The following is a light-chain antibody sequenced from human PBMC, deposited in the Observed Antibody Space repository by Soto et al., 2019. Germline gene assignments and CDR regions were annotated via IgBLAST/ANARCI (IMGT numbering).Light chain of an antibody. Sequence: MVLTQSPGTLSLSPGERATLSCRARQSISSSYLAWHQQKPGQAPRLLIYAASSRATGIPDRFRGSGSGTDFTLTISRLEPEDFAVYYCHQYGSSWTFGQGTKVDIK. CDR1: QSISSSY. CDR3: HQYGSSWT. V-gene: IGKV3-20*01. CDR2: AAS. J-gene: IGKJ1*01.